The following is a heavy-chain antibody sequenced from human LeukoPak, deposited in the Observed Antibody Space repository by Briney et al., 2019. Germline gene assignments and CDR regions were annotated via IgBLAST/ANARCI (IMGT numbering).Heavy chain of an antibody. V-gene: IGHV3-21*01. CDR1: GFTFSRYS. J-gene: IGHJ3*02. Sequence: GGTLRLSCAASGFTFSRYSMNCVRQAPGKGLEWVSSISIRSSYIYYTDSARGGYTISRDNGKNTLYLPMNTLRAQDTPVYFCARGSRIGVVEGDDFDIWGQGTMVTVSS. CDR3: ARGSRIGVVEGDDFDI. CDR2: ISIRSSYI. D-gene: IGHD3-3*01.